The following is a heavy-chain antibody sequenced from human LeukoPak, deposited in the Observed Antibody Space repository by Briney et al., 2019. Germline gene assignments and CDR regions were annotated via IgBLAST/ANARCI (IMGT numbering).Heavy chain of an antibody. CDR3: ARVSLWFGEFGWFDP. Sequence: SETLSLTCTVSGGSISSSSYYWGWIRQPPGKGLEWIGSIYYSGSTYYNPSLKSRVTISVDTSKNQFSLKLSSVTAADTAVYYCARVSLWFGEFGWFDPWGQGTLVTVSS. CDR1: GGSISSSSYY. J-gene: IGHJ5*02. V-gene: IGHV4-39*07. D-gene: IGHD3-10*01. CDR2: IYYSGST.